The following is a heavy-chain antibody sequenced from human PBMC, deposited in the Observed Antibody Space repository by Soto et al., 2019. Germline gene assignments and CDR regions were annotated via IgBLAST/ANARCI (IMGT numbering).Heavy chain of an antibody. CDR1: GGSISSGGYY. J-gene: IGHJ6*02. Sequence: TLSLTCTVSGGSISSGGYYWSWIRQHPGKGLEWIGYIYYSGSTYYNPSLKSRVTISVDTSKNQFSLKLSSVSAADTAVYYCARDRGETGGRGQWTYYYYGMDVWGQGTTVTVSS. V-gene: IGHV4-31*03. D-gene: IGHD6-19*01. CDR2: IYYSGST. CDR3: ARDRGETGGRGQWTYYYYGMDV.